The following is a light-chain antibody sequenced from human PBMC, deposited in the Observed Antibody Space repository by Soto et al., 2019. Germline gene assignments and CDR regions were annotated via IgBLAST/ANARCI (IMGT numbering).Light chain of an antibody. CDR1: QSVSSSY. Sequence: EIVLTQSPGTLSLCPGERATLSCRASQSVSSSYLAWYQQKPGQAPRLLIYGASSRATGIPDRFSGSGSGTDFTLTISRLEPEDFAVYYCLQYGSSPWTFGQGTKVDIK. V-gene: IGKV3-20*01. CDR2: GAS. J-gene: IGKJ1*01. CDR3: LQYGSSPWT.